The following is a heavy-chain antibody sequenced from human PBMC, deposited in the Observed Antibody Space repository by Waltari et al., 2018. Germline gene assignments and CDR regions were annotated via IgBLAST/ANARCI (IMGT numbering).Heavy chain of an antibody. CDR2: ISWNSGSI. D-gene: IGHD2-2*01. J-gene: IGHJ4*02. CDR3: AKGYCSSTSCPHDY. V-gene: IGHV3-9*01. CDR1: GFTFDDYA. Sequence: EVQLVESGGGLVQPGRSLRLSCAASGFTFDDYAMPWVRPAPGKGLEWVSGISWNSGSIGYADSVKGRFTISRDNAKNSLYLQMNSLRAEDTALYYCAKGYCSSTSCPHDYWGQGTLVTVSS.